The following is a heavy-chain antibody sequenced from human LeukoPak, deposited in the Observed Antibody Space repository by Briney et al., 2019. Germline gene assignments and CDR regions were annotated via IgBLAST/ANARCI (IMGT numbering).Heavy chain of an antibody. V-gene: IGHV3-33*01. D-gene: IGHD5-18*01. CDR2: IWYDGTNK. CDR1: GFTFSSYG. Sequence: GGSLRLSCAASGFTFSSYGMHWVRQAPGKGLEWVALIWYDGTNKYYADSVKGRFTISRDNSKNTLILQMSSLRGEDTAVYYCARDLSLGYRYGYIEDWGQGTLVTVSS. CDR3: ARDLSLGYRYGYIED. J-gene: IGHJ4*02.